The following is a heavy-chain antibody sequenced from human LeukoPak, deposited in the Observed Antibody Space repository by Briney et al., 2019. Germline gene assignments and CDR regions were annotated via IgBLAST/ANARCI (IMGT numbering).Heavy chain of an antibody. Sequence: SETLSLTCTVSGGSISRTDYYWGWIRQPPGKGLEWIGSIYYSGSTYYNPSLKSRVTVSVDTSKKQFSLRLSSVTAADTAVYYCARARAYFSDSSGYHDAFDIWGRGTRVTVSS. CDR1: GGSISRTDYY. CDR2: IYYSGST. J-gene: IGHJ3*02. V-gene: IGHV4-39*07. CDR3: ARARAYFSDSSGYHDAFDI. D-gene: IGHD3-22*01.